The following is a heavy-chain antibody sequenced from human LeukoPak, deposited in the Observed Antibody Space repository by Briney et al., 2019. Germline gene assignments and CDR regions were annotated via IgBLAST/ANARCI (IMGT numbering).Heavy chain of an antibody. CDR3: AKHTGSYSGPSY. D-gene: IGHD1-26*01. V-gene: IGHV3-9*01. J-gene: IGHJ4*02. Sequence: PGRSLRLSCAASGFRCDEYAMHWVWQAPGKGLEWVSGISWNSDTIGYADPVKGRFTISRDNAKNSLYLQMNSMRGEDTALYYCAKHTGSYSGPSYWGQGTLVTVSS. CDR1: GFRCDEYA. CDR2: ISWNSDTI.